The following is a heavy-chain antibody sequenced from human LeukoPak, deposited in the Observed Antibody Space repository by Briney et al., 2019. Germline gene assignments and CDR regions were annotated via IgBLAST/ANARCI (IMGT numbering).Heavy chain of an antibody. J-gene: IGHJ5*02. CDR1: GYTFTDYY. Sequence: ASVKVSCKASGYTFTDYYINWLRQAPGQGLEWMGWINPNTGVTNYALKFQGRVTLTRDTSISTAYMDLSSLRSDDTAVYYCARGRESGNYFWFDPWGQGTLVTVSS. D-gene: IGHD1-26*01. CDR3: ARGRESGNYFWFDP. CDR2: INPNTGVT. V-gene: IGHV1-2*02.